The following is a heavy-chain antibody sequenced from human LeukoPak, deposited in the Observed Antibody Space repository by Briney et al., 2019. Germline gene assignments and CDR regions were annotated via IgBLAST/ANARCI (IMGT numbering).Heavy chain of an antibody. CDR1: GFTLRDYA. J-gene: IGHJ4*02. D-gene: IGHD5-12*01. V-gene: IGHV3-49*03. CDR3: TRDSLVSGYSCFDY. CDR2: IRSKADGGTT. Sequence: PGRSLRLSCTACGFTLRDYAMRWFRQAPGKGTGWVGCIRSKADGGTTEYAASVKGKFTISRDDSKSIAYLQMNSLKTEDTAVYYCTRDSLVSGYSCFDYWGQGTLVTVSS.